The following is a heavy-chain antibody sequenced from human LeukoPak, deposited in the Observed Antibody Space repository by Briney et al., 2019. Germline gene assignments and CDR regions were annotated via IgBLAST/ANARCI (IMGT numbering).Heavy chain of an antibody. CDR3: AKGTGSGSSSNWFDP. Sequence: GGSLRLSCAASGFTLSSYAMSWVRQAPGKGLEWVSAISGSGGSTYYADSVKGRFTISRDNSKNTLYLQMNSLRAEDTAVYYCAKGTGSGSSSNWFDPWGQGTLVTVSS. D-gene: IGHD3-10*01. V-gene: IGHV3-23*01. J-gene: IGHJ5*02. CDR1: GFTLSSYA. CDR2: ISGSGGST.